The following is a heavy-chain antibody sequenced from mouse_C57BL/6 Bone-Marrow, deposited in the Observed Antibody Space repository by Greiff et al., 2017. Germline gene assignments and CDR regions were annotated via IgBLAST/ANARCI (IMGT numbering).Heavy chain of an antibody. J-gene: IGHJ3*01. V-gene: IGHV1-83*01. CDR2: YPGSGNTY. CDR3: SYYDYDAGFAY. CDR1: YTFTDYYM. Sequence: VQLQQSGPELVKPGASVTMSCKASGYTFTDYYMHWVKQKPGKGLEWIGEIYPGSGNTYYNEKFKGKATLTADTSSSTAYMQLSSLTSEDSAVYFGASYYDYDAGFAYWGQGTLVTVSA. D-gene: IGHD2-4*01.